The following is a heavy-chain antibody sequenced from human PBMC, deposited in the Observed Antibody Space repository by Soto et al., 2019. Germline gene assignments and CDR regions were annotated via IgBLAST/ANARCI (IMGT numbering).Heavy chain of an antibody. D-gene: IGHD3-10*01. V-gene: IGHV3-21*01. Sequence: GGSLRLSCAASGFTFSSYSMNWVRQAPGKGLEWVSSISSSSSYIYYADSVKGRFTISRDNAKNSLYLQMNSLRAEDTAVYYCARDSYYYGSGDPEFDYWGQGTLVTAPQ. CDR2: ISSSSSYI. CDR3: ARDSYYYGSGDPEFDY. J-gene: IGHJ4*02. CDR1: GFTFSSYS.